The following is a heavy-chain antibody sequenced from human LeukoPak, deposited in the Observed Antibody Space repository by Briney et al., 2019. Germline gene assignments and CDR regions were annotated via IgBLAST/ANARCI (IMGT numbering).Heavy chain of an antibody. V-gene: IGHV3-30*18. D-gene: IGHD3-22*01. CDR1: GFTFSTSG. CDR3: AKDTGAYYYDSSDNPEPLSY. Sequence: GRSLRLSCAASGFTFSTSGMHWVRQAPGKGLEWVAVISYDGNKKYSADSVKGRFTISRDNSKNTLYLQMNSLRADDTAVYYCAKDTGAYYYDSSDNPEPLSYWGQGTLVTVSS. CDR2: ISYDGNKK. J-gene: IGHJ4*02.